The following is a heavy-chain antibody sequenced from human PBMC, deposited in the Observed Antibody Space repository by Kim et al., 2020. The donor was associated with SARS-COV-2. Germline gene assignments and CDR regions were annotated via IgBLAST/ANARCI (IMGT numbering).Heavy chain of an antibody. CDR2: IWYDGSNK. V-gene: IGHV3-33*01. D-gene: IGHD3-3*01. CDR3: ARNPSSRITIFVLGHYYGMDV. CDR1: GFTFSSYG. Sequence: GGSLRLSCAASGFTFSSYGMHWVRQAPGKGLEWVAVIWYDGSNKYYADSVKGRFTISRDNSKNTLYLQMNSLRAEDTAVYYCARNPSSRITIFVLGHYYGMDVWGQGTTVTVSS. J-gene: IGHJ6*02.